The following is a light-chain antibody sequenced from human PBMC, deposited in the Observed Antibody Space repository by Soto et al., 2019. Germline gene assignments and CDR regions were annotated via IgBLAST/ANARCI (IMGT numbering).Light chain of an antibody. CDR2: EVS. CDR1: SNDVGHSSF. Sequence: QSALTQPPSASGSPGQSVTISCTGNSNDVGHSSFISWYQQHPGKGPKLIIYEVSKRPSGVPDRFSGSKSGNTASLSVSGLQDHDEADYFCNAQADNGKHVFGTGTKLTVL. J-gene: IGLJ1*01. CDR3: NAQADNGKHV. V-gene: IGLV2-8*01.